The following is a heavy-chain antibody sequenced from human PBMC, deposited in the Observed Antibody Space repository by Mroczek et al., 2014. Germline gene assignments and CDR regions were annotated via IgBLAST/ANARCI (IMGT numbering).Heavy chain of an antibody. CDR1: GGSISSYY. CDR2: IYYSGST. V-gene: IGHV4-59*01. J-gene: IGHJ5*02. CDR3: ARGADSGSYLNWFDP. Sequence: QVQLQESGPGLVKPSETLSLTCTVSGGSISSYYWSWIRQPPGKGLEWIGYIYYSGSTNYNPSLKSRVTISVDTSKNQFSLKLSSVTAADTAMYYCARGADSGSYLNWFDPWGQGTLVTVSS. D-gene: IGHD1-26*01.